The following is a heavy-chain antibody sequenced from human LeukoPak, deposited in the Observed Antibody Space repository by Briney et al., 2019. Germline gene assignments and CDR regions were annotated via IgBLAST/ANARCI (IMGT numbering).Heavy chain of an antibody. CDR1: GFTFSSYW. D-gene: IGHD6-6*01. V-gene: IGHV3-7*03. Sequence: GGSLRLSCVASGFTFSSYWMSWVRQAPGKGLEWVANINQGGSEKYDVDSAKGRFTISRDNAKNSLYLQMNSLRAEDTALYYCARDYLGEQLVRDWGQGTLVTVSS. CDR2: INQGGSEK. J-gene: IGHJ4*02. CDR3: ARDYLGEQLVRD.